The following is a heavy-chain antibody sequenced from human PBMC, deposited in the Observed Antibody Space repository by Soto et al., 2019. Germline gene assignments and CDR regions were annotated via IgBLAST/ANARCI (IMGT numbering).Heavy chain of an antibody. D-gene: IGHD2-15*01. J-gene: IGHJ4*02. CDR1: GFTFSSYG. V-gene: IGHV3-30*03. CDR2: ISYDGSNK. Sequence: GGSLRLSCAASGFTFSSYGMHWVRQAPGKGLEWVAVISYDGSNKYYADSVKGRFTISRDNSKNTLYLQMNSLRAEDTAVYYCATEGVIVVVVAATEMITDYWGQGTLVTVSS. CDR3: ATEGVIVVVVAATEMITDY.